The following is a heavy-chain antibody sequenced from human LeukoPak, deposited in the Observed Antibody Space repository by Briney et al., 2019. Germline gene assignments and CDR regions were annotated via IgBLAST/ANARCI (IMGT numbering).Heavy chain of an antibody. J-gene: IGHJ5*02. CDR1: GGSFSGYY. V-gene: IGHV4-34*01. Sequence: ASETLSLTCAVYGGSFSGYYWSWIRQPPGKGLEWIGEINHSGSTNYNPSLKSRVTISVDTSKNQFSLKLNSMTAADTAVYYCARATRDLGYSSSWYVASFWFDPWGQGTLVTVSS. D-gene: IGHD6-13*01. CDR3: ARATRDLGYSSSWYVASFWFDP. CDR2: INHSGST.